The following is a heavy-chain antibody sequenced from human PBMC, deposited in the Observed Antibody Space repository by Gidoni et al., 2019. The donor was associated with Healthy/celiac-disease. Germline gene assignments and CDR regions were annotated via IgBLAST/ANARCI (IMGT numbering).Heavy chain of an antibody. CDR1: GFTFSNAW. V-gene: IGHV3-15*01. CDR3: TTNSGWSEGYFDY. CDR2: IKSKTDGGTT. D-gene: IGHD6-19*01. Sequence: EVQLVESGGGLVKPGGSLRLSCAASGFTFSNAWMSWVRQAPGKGLEWVGRIKSKTDGGTTDYAAPVKGRFTISRDDSKNTLYLQMNSLKTEDTAVYYCTTNSGWSEGYFDYWGQGTLVTVSS. J-gene: IGHJ4*02.